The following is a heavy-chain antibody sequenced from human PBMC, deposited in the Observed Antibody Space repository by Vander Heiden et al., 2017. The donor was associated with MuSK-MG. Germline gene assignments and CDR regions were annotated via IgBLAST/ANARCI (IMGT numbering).Heavy chain of an antibody. CDR1: GFIFSTAW. V-gene: IGHV3-15*02. Sequence: EAQLVESGGALVKPGGSLRLSCAASGFIFSTAWMNWVRQDTGKGLEWVGRIKSKYDGGTTDYAAPVKGRFTISRDDSKTTLFLQMNSLKTEDTDVYFCSTGGYFLDYWGQGTMVTVSS. CDR3: STGGYFLDY. J-gene: IGHJ4*02. CDR2: IKSKYDGGTT.